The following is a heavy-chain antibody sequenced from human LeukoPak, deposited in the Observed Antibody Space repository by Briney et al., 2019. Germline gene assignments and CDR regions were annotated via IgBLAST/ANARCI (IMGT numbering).Heavy chain of an antibody. Sequence: GGSLRLSCAASGFTFSSYSMNWVRQAPGKGLEWVSYISSSNSTIYYADSVKGRFTISRDNAKNSLYLQMNSLRAEDTAVYYCARSGLGYCSSTSCQGAFDIWGQGTMVTVSS. CDR3: ARSGLGYCSSTSCQGAFDI. CDR1: GFTFSSYS. CDR2: ISSSNSTI. V-gene: IGHV3-48*01. D-gene: IGHD2-2*01. J-gene: IGHJ3*02.